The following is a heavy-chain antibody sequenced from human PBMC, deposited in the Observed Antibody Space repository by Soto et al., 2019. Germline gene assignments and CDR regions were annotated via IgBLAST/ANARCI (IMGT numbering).Heavy chain of an antibody. CDR2: ISYDGSNK. Sequence: LRLSCAASGFTFSSYAMHWVRQAPGKGLEWVAVISYDGSNKYYADSVKGRFTISRDNSKNTLYLQMSSLRAEDTAVYYCARGRRLYYYDSSGQRDAFDIWGQGTMVTVSS. CDR3: ARGRRLYYYDSSGQRDAFDI. J-gene: IGHJ3*02. D-gene: IGHD3-22*01. V-gene: IGHV3-30-3*01. CDR1: GFTFSSYA.